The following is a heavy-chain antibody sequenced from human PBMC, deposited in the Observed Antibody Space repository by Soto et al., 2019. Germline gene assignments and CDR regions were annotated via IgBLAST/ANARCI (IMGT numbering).Heavy chain of an antibody. Sequence: ASVKVSCRGSRYTFTSSDINWVRQATGQGLEGMGWMNPNSGNTGYAKKFQGRVTMTPNTSTSTAYMELSRLRSDDTAVYYCARELNLVYDYIWGSYRSHDAFDIWGQGTMVTVSS. V-gene: IGHV1-8*01. CDR3: ARELNLVYDYIWGSYRSHDAFDI. J-gene: IGHJ3*02. D-gene: IGHD3-16*02. CDR1: RYTFTSSD. CDR2: MNPNSGNT.